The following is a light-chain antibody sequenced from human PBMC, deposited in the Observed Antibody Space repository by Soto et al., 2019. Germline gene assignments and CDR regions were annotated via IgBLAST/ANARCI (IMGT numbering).Light chain of an antibody. Sequence: QSALTQPPSASGSPGQSVTISCTGTSSDIGYYNYVSWYQQHPGKAPKLIIYEVNRRPSGVPDRFSGSKSGNTASLTVSGLQAEDEADYYCSSYARGTLVFGGGTKVTVL. J-gene: IGLJ3*02. V-gene: IGLV2-8*01. CDR2: EVN. CDR1: SSDIGYYNY. CDR3: SSYARGTLV.